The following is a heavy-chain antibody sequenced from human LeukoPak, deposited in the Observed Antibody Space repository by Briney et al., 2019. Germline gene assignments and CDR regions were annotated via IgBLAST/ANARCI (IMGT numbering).Heavy chain of an antibody. CDR1: GSTFSSNY. CDR3: AKAGLLRRYYFDY. V-gene: IGHV3-53*05. CDR2: IYSGGST. Sequence: GGSLSLSWPPSGSTFSSNYIGWVAQPPGKGLGGVSVIYSGGSTYYADSVKGRFTISRDNSKNTLYLQMNSLRAEDTAVYYCAKAGLLRRYYFDYWGQGTLVTVSS. D-gene: IGHD1-26*01. J-gene: IGHJ4*02.